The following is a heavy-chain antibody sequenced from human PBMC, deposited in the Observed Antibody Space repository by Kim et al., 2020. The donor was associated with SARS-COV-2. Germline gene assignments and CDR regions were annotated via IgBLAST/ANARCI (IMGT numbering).Heavy chain of an antibody. CDR3: ASAYYYDRTGYYALSY. V-gene: IGHV3-7*03. D-gene: IGHD3-22*01. CDR1: GFTFSTYW. Sequence: GGSLRLSCAASGFTFSTYWMTWVRQAPGKGLEWVANIKQDGSEKYYVDSVKGRFTISRDNAKSSLYLQMNSLRADDTAVYYCASAYYYDRTGYYALSYWGQRTLVTVSS. CDR2: IKQDGSEK. J-gene: IGHJ4*02.